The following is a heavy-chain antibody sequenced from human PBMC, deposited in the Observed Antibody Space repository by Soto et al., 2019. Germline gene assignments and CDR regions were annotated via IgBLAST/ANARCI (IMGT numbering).Heavy chain of an antibody. Sequence: PSETLSLTCTVSDGSISSTNYYWGWIRQPPGKGLEWIGSIYYTGSTYYNPSLKSRVTISVDTSKNQFSLKLSSVTAADTAVYYCATRSPGGLPRSYYYGMDVWGQGTTVTVSS. CDR3: ATRSPGGLPRSYYYGMDV. V-gene: IGHV4-39*01. CDR2: IYYTGST. D-gene: IGHD1-26*01. J-gene: IGHJ6*02. CDR1: DGSISSTNYY.